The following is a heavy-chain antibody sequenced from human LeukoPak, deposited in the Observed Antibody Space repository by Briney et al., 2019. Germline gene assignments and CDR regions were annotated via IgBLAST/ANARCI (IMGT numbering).Heavy chain of an antibody. CDR2: IHYSGST. J-gene: IGHJ5*02. D-gene: IGHD6-19*01. CDR1: GGSFSGYY. CDR3: ARHDVAGRTNRFDP. Sequence: PSETLSLTCAVYGGSFSGYYWSWIRQPPGKGLEWIASIHYSGSTYSNPSLKSRVTILVDTSKNQISLKLSSVTAVDTAVYYCARHDVAGRTNRFDPWGQGTLVTVSS. V-gene: IGHV4-34*01.